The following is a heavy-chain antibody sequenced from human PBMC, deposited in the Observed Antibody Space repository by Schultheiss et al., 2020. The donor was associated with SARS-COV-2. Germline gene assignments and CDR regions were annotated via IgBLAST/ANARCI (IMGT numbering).Heavy chain of an antibody. CDR1: GFTFSSYA. CDR3: KASADIVLVVYAIVYFDY. CDR2: ISGSGGST. J-gene: IGHJ4*02. D-gene: IGHD2-8*01. Sequence: GGSLRLSCAASGFTFSSYAMSWVRQAPGKGLAWVSTISGSGGSTYYADSVKGRCTISRDNSKNTLYLQMSSLRAEDTAVYYCKASADIVLVVYAIVYFDYWGQGTLVTVSS. V-gene: IGHV3-23*01.